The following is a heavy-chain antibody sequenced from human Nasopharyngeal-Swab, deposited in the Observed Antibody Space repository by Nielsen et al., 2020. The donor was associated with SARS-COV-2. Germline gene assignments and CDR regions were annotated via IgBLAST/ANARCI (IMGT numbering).Heavy chain of an antibody. CDR1: GFTFSSYW. V-gene: IGHV3-33*08. D-gene: IGHD3-10*01. CDR3: ARAGGGYFDD. J-gene: IGHJ4*02. Sequence: GGSLRLSCAGSGFTFSSYWMHWVRQAPGKGLEWVAVIWYDGSNEYSTDSVKGRFTISRDNSKNTLYLQMNSLRADDTAVYYCARAGGGYFDDWGQGTLVTVSS. CDR2: IWYDGSNE.